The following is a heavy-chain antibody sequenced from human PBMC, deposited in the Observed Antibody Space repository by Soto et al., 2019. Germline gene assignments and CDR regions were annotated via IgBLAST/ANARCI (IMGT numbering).Heavy chain of an antibody. V-gene: IGHV4-59*08. Sequence: SETLSLTCTVSGGSISSYCWSWIRQPPGKGLEWIGYIYYSGSTNYNPSLKSRVTISVDTSKNQFSLKLSSVTAADTAVYYCARLGTYGDYYFDYWGQGTLVTVSS. CDR3: ARLGTYGDYYFDY. CDR2: IYYSGST. CDR1: GGSISSYC. J-gene: IGHJ4*02. D-gene: IGHD4-17*01.